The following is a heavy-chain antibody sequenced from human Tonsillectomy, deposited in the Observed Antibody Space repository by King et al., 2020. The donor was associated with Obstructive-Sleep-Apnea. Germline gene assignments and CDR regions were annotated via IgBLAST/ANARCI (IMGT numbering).Heavy chain of an antibody. CDR1: GFTFSSYW. V-gene: IGHV3-7*01. Sequence: VQLVESGGDLVQPGGSLRLSCAASGFTFSSYWMSWVRQAPGKGLEWVAIIKQDGSEKYYVDSVKGRFTISRDNAKNSLYLPMNSLRAEDTAVYYCARPSPSLWFGELLYPYYFDYWGQGTLVTVSS. J-gene: IGHJ4*02. D-gene: IGHD3-10*01. CDR2: IKQDGSEK. CDR3: ARPSPSLWFGELLYPYYFDY.